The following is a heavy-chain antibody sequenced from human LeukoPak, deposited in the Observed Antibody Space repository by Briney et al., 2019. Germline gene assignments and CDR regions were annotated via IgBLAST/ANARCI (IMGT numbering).Heavy chain of an antibody. CDR2: INHSGST. D-gene: IGHD3-3*01. J-gene: IGHJ6*03. Sequence: SETLSLTCAVYGGSSSGYYWSWIRQPPGKGLEWIGEINHSGSTNYNPSPKSRVTISVDTSKNQFSLKLSSVTAADTAVYYCAGTYYGFWSGYYPHYYYYYMDVWGRGTTVTVSS. V-gene: IGHV4-34*01. CDR1: GGSSSGYY. CDR3: AGTYYGFWSGYYPHYYYYYMDV.